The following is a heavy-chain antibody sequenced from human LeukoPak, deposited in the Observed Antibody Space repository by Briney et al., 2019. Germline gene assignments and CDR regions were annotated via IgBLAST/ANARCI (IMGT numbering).Heavy chain of an antibody. J-gene: IGHJ4*02. CDR3: ARVTVTTTSDYFDY. CDR2: IYSGDST. Sequence: PGGSLRLSCAAARFTVSSSYMSWVRQAPGKGVECVSVIYSGDSTYYADSVKGRFTISRDNYKNTLYLQMNSLRAEDTAVYYCARVTVTTTSDYFDYWGQGTLVTVSS. D-gene: IGHD4-17*01. V-gene: IGHV3-53*01. CDR1: RFTVSSSY.